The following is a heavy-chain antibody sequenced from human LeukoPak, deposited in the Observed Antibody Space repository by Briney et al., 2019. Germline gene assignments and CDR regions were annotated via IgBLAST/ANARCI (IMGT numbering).Heavy chain of an antibody. CDR3: AIDLGEEFDN. D-gene: IGHD4-17*01. CDR2: FDPEDGET. V-gene: IGHV1-24*01. Sequence: ASVKVSCKVSGYTLTELSMHWVRQAPGKGLEWMGGFDPEDGETIYAQKFQGRFTMTEDTPTDTAYMELSNLTSEDTAVYYCAIDLGEEFDNWGQGTLVTVSS. CDR1: GYTLTELS. J-gene: IGHJ4*02.